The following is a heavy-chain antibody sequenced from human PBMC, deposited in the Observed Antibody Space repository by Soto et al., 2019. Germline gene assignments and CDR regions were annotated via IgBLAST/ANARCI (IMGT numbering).Heavy chain of an antibody. D-gene: IGHD1-1*01. V-gene: IGHV5-10-1*01. CDR3: AISRGTWMPHLYYYYYGMDV. CDR2: IDPSDSYT. Sequence: PGESLKISCKGSGYSFTSYWISWVRQMPGKGLEWMGRIDPSDSYTNYSPSFQGHVTISADKSISTAYLQWSSLKASDTAMYYCAISRGTWMPHLYYYYYGMDVWGQGTPVTVSS. J-gene: IGHJ6*02. CDR1: GYSFTSYW.